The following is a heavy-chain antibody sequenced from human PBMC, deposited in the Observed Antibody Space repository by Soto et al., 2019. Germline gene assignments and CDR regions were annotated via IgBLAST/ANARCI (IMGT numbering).Heavy chain of an antibody. CDR2: VKTDGST. J-gene: IGHJ3*01. CDR1: GITFSSYW. Sequence: EVQLEESGGALVQPGGSLRLSCAASGITFSSYWMHWVRQAPGKGLVWVSRVKTDGSTYYADSVKGRFTIFSDNAKNTLDLQMNLLTVEDTAVYYCARGILGHYAFDVWGQGTMVTFSS. V-gene: IGHV3-74*02. D-gene: IGHD3-3*01. CDR3: ARGILGHYAFDV.